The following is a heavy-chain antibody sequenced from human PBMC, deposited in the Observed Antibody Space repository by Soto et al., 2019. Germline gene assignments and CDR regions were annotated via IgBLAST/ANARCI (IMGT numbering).Heavy chain of an antibody. J-gene: IGHJ4*02. CDR3: ARQSVTDGYDH. D-gene: IGHD2-21*02. CDR2: TYHSGNT. CDR1: GGSIGSDNW. Sequence: QVQLQESGPGLVKPSGTLSLTCAVSGGSIGSDNWWSWVRQPPGKGLEWIGETYHSGNTNYNPSLKSRVNIFVDKSKNQFSLNLGSVTAADTAVYYCARQSVTDGYDHWGQGTLVTVAS. V-gene: IGHV4-4*02.